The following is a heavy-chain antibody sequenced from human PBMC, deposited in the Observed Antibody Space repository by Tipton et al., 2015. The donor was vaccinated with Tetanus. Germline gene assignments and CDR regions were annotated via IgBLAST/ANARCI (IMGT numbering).Heavy chain of an antibody. Sequence: LRLSCTVSGGSISSYYWSWIRHPPGKGLEWIGYIYYSGSTNYNPSLKSRVTISVDTSKNQFSLKLSSVTAADTAVYYCARGPSVAYCSGGSCPVWFDPWGQGTLVTVSS. CDR2: IYYSGST. V-gene: IGHV4-59*01. CDR1: GGSISSYY. D-gene: IGHD2-15*01. CDR3: ARGPSVAYCSGGSCPVWFDP. J-gene: IGHJ5*02.